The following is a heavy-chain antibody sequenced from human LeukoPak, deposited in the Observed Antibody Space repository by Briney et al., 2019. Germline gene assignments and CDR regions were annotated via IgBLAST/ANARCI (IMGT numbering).Heavy chain of an antibody. J-gene: IGHJ5*02. CDR3: ARGQVPAARGYNWFDP. CDR2: INAHGDT. V-gene: IGHV4-34*01. CDR1: DWSFNDYY. D-gene: IGHD2-2*01. Sequence: PSETLSLTCAVYDWSFNDYYWNWIRQPPGKGLEWIGEINAHGDTNFNPSLKSRVTISVDTSKSQFSLRLTSMIAADTAVYYCARGQVPAARGYNWFDPWGQGTLVTVSS.